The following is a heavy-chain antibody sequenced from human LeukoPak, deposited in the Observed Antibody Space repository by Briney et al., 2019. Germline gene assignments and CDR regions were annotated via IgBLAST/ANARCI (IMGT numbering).Heavy chain of an antibody. CDR2: IYYSGST. V-gene: IGHV4-61*10. CDR3: ARGPHYDFWSGSPPTYNWLDP. CDR1: GGSISSGSYY. J-gene: IGHJ5*02. Sequence: SETLSLTCTVSGGSISSGSYYWSWIRQPAGKGLEWIGYIYYSGSTNYNPSLKSRVTISVDTSKNQFSLKLSSVTAADTAVYYCARGPHYDFWSGSPPTYNWLDPWGQGTLVTVSS. D-gene: IGHD3-3*01.